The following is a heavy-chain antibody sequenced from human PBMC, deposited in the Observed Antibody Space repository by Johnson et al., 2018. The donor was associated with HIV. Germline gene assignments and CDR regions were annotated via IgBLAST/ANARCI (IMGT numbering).Heavy chain of an antibody. J-gene: IGHJ3*02. Sequence: VQLVESGGGVVQPGRSLRLSCAASGLTFSSYAMHWVRQAPGKGLEWVAVISYDAGKKYYTDSVRGRFTISRDISKNTLYLQMDSLRPDDTALYYCARGRKDMEAADGLDNDAFDMWGQGTLVTVSS. D-gene: IGHD6-13*01. CDR1: GLTFSSYA. CDR3: ARGRKDMEAADGLDNDAFDM. CDR2: ISYDAGKK. V-gene: IGHV3-30*04.